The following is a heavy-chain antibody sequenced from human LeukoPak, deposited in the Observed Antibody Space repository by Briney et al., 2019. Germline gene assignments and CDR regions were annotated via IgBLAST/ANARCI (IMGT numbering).Heavy chain of an antibody. CDR3: ARGDSGYDSRY. D-gene: IGHD5-12*01. CDR1: GGSISSYY. Sequence: SETLSLTCSVSGGSISSYYWSWIRQPPGKGLEWIGYVHYSGNTNYNPSLKSRVTLSVDTSKNQFSLKLTSVTAADTAVYYCARGDSGYDSRYWGQGTLVTVSS. V-gene: IGHV4-59*01. CDR2: VHYSGNT. J-gene: IGHJ4*02.